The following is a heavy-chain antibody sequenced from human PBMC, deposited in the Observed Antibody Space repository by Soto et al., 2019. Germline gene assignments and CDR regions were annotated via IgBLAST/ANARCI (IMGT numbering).Heavy chain of an antibody. V-gene: IGHV1-18*04. Sequence: ASVKVSCKASGYTFTSYGISWVRQAPGQGLEWMGWISAYNGNTNYAQKLQGRVTMTTDTSTSTAYMELRSLRSDDTAAYYCARAYSNSWYYRCFFDYWGQGTLVTVSS. CDR2: ISAYNGNT. CDR3: ARAYSNSWYYRCFFDY. CDR1: GYTFTSYG. J-gene: IGHJ4*02. D-gene: IGHD6-13*01.